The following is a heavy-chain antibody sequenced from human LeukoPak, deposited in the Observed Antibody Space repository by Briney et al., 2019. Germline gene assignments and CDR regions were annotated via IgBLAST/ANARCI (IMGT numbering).Heavy chain of an antibody. CDR3: AKRVEYSSSSGGYFDY. D-gene: IGHD6-6*01. Sequence: GGSLRLSCAVSGFTFSSYSMNWVRQAPGKGLEWVSYISSSSSTIYYADSVKGRFTISRDNSKNTLYLQMNNLRAEDTAVYYCAKRVEYSSSSGGYFDYWGQGTLVTVSS. V-gene: IGHV3-48*01. CDR1: GFTFSSYS. CDR2: ISSSSSTI. J-gene: IGHJ4*02.